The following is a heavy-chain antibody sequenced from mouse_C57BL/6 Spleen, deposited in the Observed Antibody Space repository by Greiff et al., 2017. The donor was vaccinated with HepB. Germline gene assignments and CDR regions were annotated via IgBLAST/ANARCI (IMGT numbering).Heavy chain of an antibody. CDR1: GYTFTDYE. D-gene: IGHD2-4*01. V-gene: IGHV1-15*01. CDR3: TRVGLRPWFAY. J-gene: IGHJ3*01. Sequence: PLKQSGAELVRPGASVTLSCKASGYTFTDYEMHWVKQTPVHGLEWIGAIDPETGGTAYNQKFKGKAILTADKSSSTAYMELRSLTSEDSAVYYCTRVGLRPWFAYWGQGTLVTVSA. CDR2: IDPETGGT.